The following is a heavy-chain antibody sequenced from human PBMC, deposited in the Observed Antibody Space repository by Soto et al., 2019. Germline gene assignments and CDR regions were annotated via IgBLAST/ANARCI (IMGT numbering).Heavy chain of an antibody. J-gene: IGHJ4*02. CDR1: GFSFDDYS. V-gene: IGHV3-7*01. Sequence: GGSLSLSCAAFGFSFDDYSMHWVRQAPGKGLEWVTNMHQEVSEIAYAGSVKGRFIVSRDNAKNAVCLQVDRLTVEDTDLYICATDYSYHRFEHWGQGALVTVSS. D-gene: IGHD3-16*02. CDR3: ATDYSYHRFEH. CDR2: MHQEVSEI.